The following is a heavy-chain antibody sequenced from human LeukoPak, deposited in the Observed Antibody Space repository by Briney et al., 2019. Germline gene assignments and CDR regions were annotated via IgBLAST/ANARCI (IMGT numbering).Heavy chain of an antibody. CDR3: ARVIRGYYGSGSYYEAFDI. J-gene: IGHJ3*02. CDR2: INPNSGGT. V-gene: IGHV1-2*02. D-gene: IGHD3-10*01. CDR1: GYTFTGYY. Sequence: GASVKVSCKASGYTFTGYYMHWVRQAPGQGLEWMGWINPNSGGTNYAQKFQGRVTMTSDTSISTAFIELRLRSDDTAVYYCARVIRGYYGSGSYYEAFDIWGQGTMVTVSS.